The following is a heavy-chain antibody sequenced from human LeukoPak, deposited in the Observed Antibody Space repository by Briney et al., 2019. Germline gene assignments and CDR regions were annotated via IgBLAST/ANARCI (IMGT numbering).Heavy chain of an antibody. CDR1: GGSFSGYY. CDR3: ARSSGWSDDY. V-gene: IGHV4-34*01. D-gene: IGHD6-13*01. Sequence: PSETLSLTCAVYGGSFSGYYWSWIRQPPGKGLEWIGEINHSGSTNYNPSLKSRVTISVDTSKNQFSLKLSSVTAAYTAVYYCARSSGWSDDYWGQGTLVTVSS. CDR2: INHSGST. J-gene: IGHJ4*02.